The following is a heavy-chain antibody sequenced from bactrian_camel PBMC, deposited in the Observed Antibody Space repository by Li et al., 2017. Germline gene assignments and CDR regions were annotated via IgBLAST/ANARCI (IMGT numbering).Heavy chain of an antibody. Sequence: HVQLVESGGGSVQAGGSLRLSCETSGYPFSRYCMGWFRHSSGKEREGVATLDSDDSTEYAPFVAGRFTISKDNARNTLYLQMDNLKPEDTAMYYCAARYRGGFGYGGLCTDVLADFPYWGQGTQVTVS. CDR1: GYPFSRYC. D-gene: IGHD5*01. V-gene: IGHV3S1*01. CDR3: AARYRGGFGYGGLCTDVLADFPY. CDR2: LDSDDST. J-gene: IGHJ6*01.